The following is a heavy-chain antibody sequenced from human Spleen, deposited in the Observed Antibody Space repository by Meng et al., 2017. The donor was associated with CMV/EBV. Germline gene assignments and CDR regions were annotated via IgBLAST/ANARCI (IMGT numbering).Heavy chain of an antibody. D-gene: IGHD3-10*01. V-gene: IGHV1-8*01. CDR3: ARDYSGSGSSRGY. J-gene: IGHJ4*02. CDR1: RYSFTDYA. CDR2: MNPNRGNT. Sequence: ASRYSFTDYAIPSVRRAAGQGPEWMGWMNPNRGNTGFAQNFQGRLTMTRDTSIATAYMELSNLTSEDTAVYYCARDYSGSGSSRGYWGQGTLVTVSS.